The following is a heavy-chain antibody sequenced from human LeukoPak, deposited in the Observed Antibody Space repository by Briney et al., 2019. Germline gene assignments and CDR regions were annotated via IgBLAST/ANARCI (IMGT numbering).Heavy chain of an antibody. J-gene: IGHJ1*01. CDR1: GFTLNDYA. CDR2: IFGKNGAK. D-gene: IGHD2-8*02. CDR3: TYDNSPGGLEY. V-gene: IGHV3-9*01. Sequence: PGGSLRLSCAVSGFTLNDYAMHWVRQAPGKGLEWVSGIFGKNGAKGHADSVKGRFTISRDNANNSLYLQMNSLRPDDTALYYCTYDNSPGGLEYWGQGTLVTVSS.